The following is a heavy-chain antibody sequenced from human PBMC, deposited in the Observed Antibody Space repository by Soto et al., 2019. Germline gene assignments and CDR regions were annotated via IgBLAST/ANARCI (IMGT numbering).Heavy chain of an antibody. CDR1: GFSFSSDW. V-gene: IGHV3-74*01. J-gene: IGHJ2*01. Sequence: LRLSCAASGFSFSSDWMDWVRQAPGKGLVWVSRINSDGSTTRYADSVKGRFTISRDNAKNTLYLQMNSLRAEDTAVYYCARASAGRYFDLLDCCPLVTASS. CDR3: ARASAGRYFDL. CDR2: INSDGSTT.